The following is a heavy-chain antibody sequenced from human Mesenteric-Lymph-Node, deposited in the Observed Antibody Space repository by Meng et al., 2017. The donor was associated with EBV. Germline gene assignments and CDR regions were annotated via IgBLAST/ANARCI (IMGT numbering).Heavy chain of an antibody. CDR3: ARSTRGYSSSWFDY. CDR1: GGSFSGSF. J-gene: IGHJ4*02. V-gene: IGHV4-34*02. D-gene: IGHD6-13*01. Sequence: QWQLQQGGAGLFKPSETLSRACAVYGGSFSGSFWSWIRQPPGKGLEWIGEINPSGGTNYSPSLKSRVTISLDTSKNQFSLKLSSVTAADTAVYYCARSTRGYSSSWFDYWSQGTLVTVSS. CDR2: INPSGGT.